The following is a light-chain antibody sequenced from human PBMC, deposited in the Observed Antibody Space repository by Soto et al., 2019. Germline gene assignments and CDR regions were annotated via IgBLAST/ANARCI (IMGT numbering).Light chain of an antibody. V-gene: IGKV3-20*01. Sequence: EIVLTQSPATLSLSPGERATLSCRASQSVTDNYLAWYQQKPGQAPRLVISGASSRTSGIPDRFSASGSGTDFTLTISRLKPEDFAVYYCQQYSRAPLTFGQGTKVEIK. CDR2: GAS. J-gene: IGKJ1*01. CDR3: QQYSRAPLT. CDR1: QSVTDNY.